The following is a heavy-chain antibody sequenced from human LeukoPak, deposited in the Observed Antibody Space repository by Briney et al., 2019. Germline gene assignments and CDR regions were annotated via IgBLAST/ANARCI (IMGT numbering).Heavy chain of an antibody. CDR1: GFTFSSYW. D-gene: IGHD6-13*01. V-gene: IGHV3-7*01. CDR2: IKQDGSEK. CDR3: ARDLGVYDSSNWDYFDY. J-gene: IGHJ4*02. Sequence: PGGSLRLSCAASGFTFSSYWMSWVRQAPGKGLEWVANIKQDGSEKYYVDSVKGRFTISRDNAKNSLYLQMNSLRAEDTAVYYSARDLGVYDSSNWDYFDYWGQGTLVTVSS.